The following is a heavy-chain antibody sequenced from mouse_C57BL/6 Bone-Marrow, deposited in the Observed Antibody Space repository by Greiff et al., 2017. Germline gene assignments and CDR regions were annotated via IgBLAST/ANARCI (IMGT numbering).Heavy chain of an antibody. J-gene: IGHJ1*03. CDR1: GYSFTGYY. CDR3: ASYYGSSSYWYFDV. Sequence: EVQGVESGPELVKPGASVKISCKASGYSFTGYYMNWVKQSPEKSLEWIGEINPSTGGTTYNQKFKAKATLTVDKSSSTAYMQLKSLTSEDSAVYYCASYYGSSSYWYFDVWGTGTTVTVSS. V-gene: IGHV1-42*01. D-gene: IGHD1-1*01. CDR2: INPSTGGT.